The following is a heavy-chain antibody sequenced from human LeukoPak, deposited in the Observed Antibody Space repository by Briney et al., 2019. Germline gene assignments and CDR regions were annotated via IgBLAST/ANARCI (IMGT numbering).Heavy chain of an antibody. CDR3: ARAATQRYYYMDV. Sequence: SETLSLTCAVYGGSFSGYYWSWIRQPPGKGLEWIGEINHSGSTNYNPSLKSRVTISVDTSKNQFSLKLSSVTAADTAVYYCARAATQRYYYMDVWGKGATVTISS. CDR2: INHSGST. D-gene: IGHD2-15*01. CDR1: GGSFSGYY. V-gene: IGHV4-34*01. J-gene: IGHJ6*03.